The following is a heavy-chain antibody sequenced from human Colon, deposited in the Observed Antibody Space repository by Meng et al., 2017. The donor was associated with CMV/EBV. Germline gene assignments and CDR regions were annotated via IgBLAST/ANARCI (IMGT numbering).Heavy chain of an antibody. CDR2: IWYDETAE. V-gene: IGHV3-33*03. Sequence: GESLKISCTASGFIFSNYGIHWVRQAPGKGLEWVAVIWYDETAEYYADSVKGRFTVSRDNSRNTVYLQVNSLRAEDSVVYYCAKSHIAAAVQVGYFDYWGLGTVVTVSS. D-gene: IGHD6-13*01. CDR1: GFIFSNYG. CDR3: AKSHIAAAVQVGYFDY. J-gene: IGHJ4*02.